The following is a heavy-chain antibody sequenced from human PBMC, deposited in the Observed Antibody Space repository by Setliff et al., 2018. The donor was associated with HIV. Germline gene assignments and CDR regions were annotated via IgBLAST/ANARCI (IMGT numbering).Heavy chain of an antibody. V-gene: IGHV4-4*02. D-gene: IGHD7-27*01. CDR3: ARDLPELTGRSFDP. CDR2: ISHSGST. J-gene: IGHJ5*02. CDR1: GGAISSTNW. Sequence: SETLSLTCAVSGGAISSTNWWSWVRQPPGKGLEWIGEISHSGSTNDNPYLKSRVTISVDKFKNQFSLKLSSVTAADTAVYYCARDLPELTGRSFDPWGQGIQVTVSS.